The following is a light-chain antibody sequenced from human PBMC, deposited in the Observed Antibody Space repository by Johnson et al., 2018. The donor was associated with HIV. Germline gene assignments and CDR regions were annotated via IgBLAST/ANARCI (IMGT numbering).Light chain of an antibody. CDR2: ENN. J-gene: IGLJ1*01. CDR1: SSNIGNNY. CDR3: GTWDSSLSAGYV. V-gene: IGLV1-51*02. Sequence: QSVLTQPPSVSAAPGQKVNISCSGGSSNIGNNYVSWYQQLPGTAPKLLIYENNKRPSGIPDRFSGSKSGTSATLGITGLQTGDEADYYCGTWDSSLSAGYVFGTGTKVTVL.